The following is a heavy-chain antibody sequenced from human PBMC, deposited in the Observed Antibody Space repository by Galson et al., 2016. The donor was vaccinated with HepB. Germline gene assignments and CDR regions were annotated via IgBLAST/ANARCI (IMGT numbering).Heavy chain of an antibody. V-gene: IGHV3-33*01. D-gene: IGHD6-19*01. CDR2: IWSDGSNK. J-gene: IGHJ4*02. CDR3: AREGHYSAWFVSDY. Sequence: SLRLSCAASGFTFSSYAMSWVRQAPGKGLEWVSVIWSDGSNKYYADSVKGRFTISRDNSKNTLYLQMNSLRAEDTAVYYCAREGHYSAWFVSDYWGRGTLVTVSS. CDR1: GFTFSSYA.